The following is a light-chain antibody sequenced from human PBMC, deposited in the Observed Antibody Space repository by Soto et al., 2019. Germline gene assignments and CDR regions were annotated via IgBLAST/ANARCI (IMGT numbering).Light chain of an antibody. Sequence: EIVLTQSPCTLALSPGERATLSCRASQSVSSTYLIWYQQKPGQAPRLLIFGASNRANGIPDRFSGSGSGTDFTLTVSRLEPEDFAVYYCQQYGSSPITFGQGTRLEIK. V-gene: IGKV3-20*01. CDR1: QSVSSTY. CDR2: GAS. J-gene: IGKJ5*01. CDR3: QQYGSSPIT.